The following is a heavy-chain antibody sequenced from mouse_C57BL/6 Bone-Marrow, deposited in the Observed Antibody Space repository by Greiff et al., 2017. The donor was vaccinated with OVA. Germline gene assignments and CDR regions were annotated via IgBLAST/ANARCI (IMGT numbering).Heavy chain of an antibody. V-gene: IGHV1-81*01. CDR3: ARNDYALYYYAMDY. CDR2: IYPRSGNT. Sequence: VQLQESGAELARPGASVKLSCKASGYTFTSYGISWVKQSTGQGLEWIGEIYPRSGNTYYNEKFKGKATLTADKSSSTAYMELRSLTSEDSAVYFCARNDYALYYYAMDYWGQGTSVTVSS. J-gene: IGHJ4*01. CDR1: GYTFTSYG. D-gene: IGHD2-4*01.